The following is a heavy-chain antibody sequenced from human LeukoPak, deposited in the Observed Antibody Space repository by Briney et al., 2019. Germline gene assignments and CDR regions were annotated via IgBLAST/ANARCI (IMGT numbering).Heavy chain of an antibody. D-gene: IGHD4-11*01. J-gene: IGHJ4*02. Sequence: ASVKVSCKASEYTFTGYYMHWVRQAPGQGLEWMGWINPNSGGTNYAQKFQGRVTMTRDTSISTAYMELSRLRSDDTAVYYCARSYSNYVNLGYYWGQGTLVTVSS. CDR3: ARSYSNYVNLGYY. V-gene: IGHV1-2*02. CDR1: EYTFTGYY. CDR2: INPNSGGT.